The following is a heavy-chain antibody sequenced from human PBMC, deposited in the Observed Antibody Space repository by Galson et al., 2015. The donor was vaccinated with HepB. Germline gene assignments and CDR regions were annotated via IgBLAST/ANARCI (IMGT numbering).Heavy chain of an antibody. CDR3: ARAWDTIPHEHAFDI. V-gene: IGHV1-2*02. Sequence: SVKVSCKASGYTFTGYYMHWVRQAPGQGLEWMGWINPNSGGTNYAQKFQGRVTMTRDTSISTAYMELSRLRSDDTAVYYCARAWDTIPHEHAFDIWGQGTMVTVSS. CDR2: INPNSGGT. CDR1: GYTFTGYY. J-gene: IGHJ3*02. D-gene: IGHD2-2*02.